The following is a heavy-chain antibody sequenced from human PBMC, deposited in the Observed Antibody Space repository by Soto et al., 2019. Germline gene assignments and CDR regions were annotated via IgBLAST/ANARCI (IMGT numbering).Heavy chain of an antibody. Sequence: QVPLVESGGGLVKPGGSLRLSCAASGFTFSDYYMSWIRQAPGKGLEWVSYISSSGSTIYYADSVKGRFTISRDNAKNSLYLQMNSLRAEDTAVYYCARDRYCISTSCPFPYYYYGMDVWGQGTTVTVSS. CDR1: GFTFSDYY. CDR2: ISSSGSTI. J-gene: IGHJ6*02. V-gene: IGHV3-11*01. D-gene: IGHD2-2*01. CDR3: ARDRYCISTSCPFPYYYYGMDV.